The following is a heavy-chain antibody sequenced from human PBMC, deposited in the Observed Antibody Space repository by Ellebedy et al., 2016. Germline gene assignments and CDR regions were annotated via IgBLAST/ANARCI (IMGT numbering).Heavy chain of an antibody. CDR1: GGSFSGYY. CDR3: ARGRRYYDSSGHIGFQH. Sequence: GSLRLSXAVYGGSFSGYYWSWIRQPPGKGLEWIGEINHSGSTNYNPSLKSRVTISVDTSKNQFSLKLSSVTAADTAVYYCARGRRYYDSSGHIGFQHWGQGTLVTVSS. V-gene: IGHV4-34*01. D-gene: IGHD3-22*01. J-gene: IGHJ1*01. CDR2: INHSGST.